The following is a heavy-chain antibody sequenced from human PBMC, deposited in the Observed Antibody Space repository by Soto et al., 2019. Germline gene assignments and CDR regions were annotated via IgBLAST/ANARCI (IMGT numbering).Heavy chain of an antibody. D-gene: IGHD3-22*01. CDR3: ARSVVVVIRTFSWYFDL. V-gene: IGHV3-53*02. CDR2: IYSTGSK. Sequence: EVQLVETGGGLIQPGGPLRLSCAASGFSVSSNYMSWVRQAPGKGLEWVSVIYSTGSKYYADSVKGRFIISRDNSKNTLYLEMNGLRAEDTAVYYCARSVVVVIRTFSWYFDLWGRGTLVTVSS. CDR1: GFSVSSNY. J-gene: IGHJ2*01.